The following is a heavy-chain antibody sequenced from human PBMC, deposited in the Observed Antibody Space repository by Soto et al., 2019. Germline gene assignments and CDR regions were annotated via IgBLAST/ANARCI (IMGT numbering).Heavy chain of an antibody. J-gene: IGHJ4*02. CDR3: ARVYSGSYYEFDY. CDR2: IYYSGTT. D-gene: IGHD1-26*01. CDR1: GGSISSSNYY. Sequence: ASETLSLTCTVSGGSISSSNYYWGWIRQPPGKGLEWIGSIYYSGTTYYNPSLRSRVTISEDTSKDQFSLKLSSVTAADTAVYYCARVYSGSYYEFDYWGQGTLVTVSS. V-gene: IGHV4-39*07.